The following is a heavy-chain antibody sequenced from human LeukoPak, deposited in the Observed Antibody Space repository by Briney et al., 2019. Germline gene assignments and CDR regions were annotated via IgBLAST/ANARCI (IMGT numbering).Heavy chain of an antibody. Sequence: ASVKVFCKASVRTFRRYDISWVRQAPGRGLEWMGGNIPTFGTENYAQKFQGRVKITTDESTSRAYMELSSLRSEDTAVYYCARGDYGDYQPGPLPSDIWGQGTMVTVSS. CDR2: NIPTFGTE. D-gene: IGHD4-17*01. J-gene: IGHJ3*02. CDR1: VRTFRRYD. CDR3: ARGDYGDYQPGPLPSDI. V-gene: IGHV1-69*05.